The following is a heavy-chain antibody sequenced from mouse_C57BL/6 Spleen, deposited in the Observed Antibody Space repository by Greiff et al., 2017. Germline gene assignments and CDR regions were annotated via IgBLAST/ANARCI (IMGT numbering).Heavy chain of an antibody. CDR1: GYAFSSYW. CDR3: ARRDYYGSRDYAMDY. CDR2: IYPGDGDT. V-gene: IGHV1-80*01. Sequence: VQLQQSGAELVKPGASVTISCKASGYAFSSYWLNWVKQRPGKGLEWIGQIYPGDGDTNYNGKFKGKATLTADKSSSTAYMQLSSLTSEDSAVYFCARRDYYGSRDYAMDYWGQGTSVTVSS. D-gene: IGHD1-1*01. J-gene: IGHJ4*01.